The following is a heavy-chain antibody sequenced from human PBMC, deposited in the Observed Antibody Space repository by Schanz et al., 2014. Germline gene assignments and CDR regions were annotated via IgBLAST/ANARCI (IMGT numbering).Heavy chain of an antibody. CDR3: ARGDMVRGVFDY. V-gene: IGHV3-23*01. J-gene: IGHJ4*02. D-gene: IGHD3-10*01. CDR2: ISDSGSST. CDR1: GFTFSSYA. Sequence: EVQVLESGGGLVQPGGSLRLSCAASGFTFSSYAMSWVRQAPGKGLEWVSTISDSGSSTYYADSVKGRFTISRDNSKNTLYLQMNSLRTEDTAVYYCARGDMVRGVFDYWGQGTLVTVSS.